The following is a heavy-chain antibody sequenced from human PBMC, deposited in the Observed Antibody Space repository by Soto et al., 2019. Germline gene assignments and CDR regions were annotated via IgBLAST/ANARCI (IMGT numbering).Heavy chain of an antibody. CDR2: LFPGGPT. J-gene: IGHJ4*02. D-gene: IGHD5-18*01. CDR1: GDPTTSYF. CDR3: ARTLSGFTYGSRQFYFDY. Sequence: PSETLSLTCNVSGDPTTSYFWSWIRQPAGKGLEWIGHLFPGGPTSHNTSLKSRVSMSMDTSKNQFSLTLTSVTAADTAVYFCARTLSGFTYGSRQFYFDYWGQGTLVTVSS. V-gene: IGHV4-4*07.